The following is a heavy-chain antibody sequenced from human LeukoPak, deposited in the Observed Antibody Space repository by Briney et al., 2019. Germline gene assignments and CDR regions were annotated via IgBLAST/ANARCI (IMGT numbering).Heavy chain of an antibody. CDR1: GFTFSEYY. J-gene: IGHJ6*02. CDR3: ARDTNNGLDV. CDR2: ISSSGRLM. V-gene: IGHV3-11*01. D-gene: IGHD1-14*01. Sequence: PGGSLRLSCAASGFTFSEYYINWIRQAPGKGLEWVSHISSSGRLMQYADSVRGRFTITRDNAQNFMSLQMNNLKPEDTAVYYCARDTNNGLDVWGRGTTVTAS.